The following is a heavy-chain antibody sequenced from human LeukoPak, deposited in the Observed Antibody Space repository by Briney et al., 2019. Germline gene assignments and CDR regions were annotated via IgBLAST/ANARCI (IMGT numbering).Heavy chain of an antibody. J-gene: IGHJ6*02. CDR3: ARGLVKGYYYYGMDV. D-gene: IGHD2/OR15-2a*01. Sequence: SVKVSCKASGGTFSSYAISWVRQAPGQGLEWMGGIILIFGTANYAQKFQGRVTITADESTSTAYMELSSLRSEDTAVYYCARGLVKGYYYYGMDVWGQGTTVTVSS. V-gene: IGHV1-69*13. CDR1: GGTFSSYA. CDR2: IILIFGTA.